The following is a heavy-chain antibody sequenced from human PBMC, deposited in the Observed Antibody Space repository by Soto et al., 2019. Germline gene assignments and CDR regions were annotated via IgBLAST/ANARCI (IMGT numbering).Heavy chain of an antibody. Sequence: GASVKVSCKASGYTFTGYYMHWVRQAPGQGLEWMGWINPNSGGTNYAQKFKGRVTMTRDTSISTAYMELSRLRSDDTAVYYCARVAITLSAFDIWGQGTMVTVSS. V-gene: IGHV1-2*02. CDR3: ARVAITLSAFDI. D-gene: IGHD1-20*01. J-gene: IGHJ3*02. CDR2: INPNSGGT. CDR1: GYTFTGYY.